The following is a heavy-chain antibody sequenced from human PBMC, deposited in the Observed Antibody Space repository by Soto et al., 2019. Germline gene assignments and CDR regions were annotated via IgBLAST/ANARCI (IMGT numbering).Heavy chain of an antibody. D-gene: IGHD4-17*01. CDR3: ARDQKVYGGNYFDY. V-gene: IGHV4-30-4*01. CDR1: GGSISSGDYY. J-gene: IGHJ4*02. CDR2: IYYSGST. Sequence: SETLSLTCTVSGGSISSGDYYWSWIRQPPGKGQEWIGYIYYSGSTYYNPSPKSRVTISVDTSKNQFSLKLSSGTAPDTAVYYWARDQKVYGGNYFDYGGQETLVTVPS.